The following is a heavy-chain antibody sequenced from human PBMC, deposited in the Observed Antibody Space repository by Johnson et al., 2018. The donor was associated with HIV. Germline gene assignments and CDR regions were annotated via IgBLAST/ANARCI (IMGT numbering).Heavy chain of an antibody. CDR2: ISYDGNNK. CDR3: ASGASFAPRPETAFDF. CDR1: GFIFSTYG. J-gene: IGHJ3*01. V-gene: IGHV3-30-3*01. Sequence: QVQLVESGGGVVQPGRSLRLSCAASGFIFSTYGMHWVRQAPGRGLEWVAIISYDGNNKDYADSVKGRFTISRDNSKNTLFLQMHSMRTEDTAVYFCASGASFAPRPETAFDFGGQGTKVTVSS. D-gene: IGHD2/OR15-2a*01.